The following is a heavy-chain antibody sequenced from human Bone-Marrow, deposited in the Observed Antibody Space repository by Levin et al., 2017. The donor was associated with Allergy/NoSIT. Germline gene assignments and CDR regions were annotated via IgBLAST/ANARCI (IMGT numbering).Heavy chain of an antibody. J-gene: IGHJ4*02. D-gene: IGHD1-26*01. CDR3: AKVGEQRAALTH. V-gene: IGHV3-30*18. CDR1: GFTFSTFA. Sequence: GGSLRLSCAASGFTFSTFAMHWVRQAPGKGLEWVAVISYNGSHTFYADSVKGRFTISRDNSKNTAYMHMDSLRPQDTALYYCAKVGEQRAALTHWGQGTVVTVSS. CDR2: ISYNGSHT.